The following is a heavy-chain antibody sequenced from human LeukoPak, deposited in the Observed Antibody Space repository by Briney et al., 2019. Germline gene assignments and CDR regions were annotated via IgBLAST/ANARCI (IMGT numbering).Heavy chain of an antibody. CDR3: AKDGRSGAPFDR. J-gene: IGHJ4*02. CDR2: ITGGGGST. D-gene: IGHD3-3*01. CDR1: GLTVYNFA. Sequence: GGSLRLSCVASGLTVYNFAMSWVRQAPGKGLEWVSLITGGGGSTDYADSVKGRFTISRDNSKNTLYLQMNSLRVEDTATYYCAKDGRSGAPFDRWGQGTVLTVSS. V-gene: IGHV3-23*01.